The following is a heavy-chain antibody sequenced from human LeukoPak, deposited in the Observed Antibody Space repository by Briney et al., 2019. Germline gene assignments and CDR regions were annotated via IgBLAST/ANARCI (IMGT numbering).Heavy chain of an antibody. D-gene: IGHD3-22*01. J-gene: IGHJ4*02. V-gene: IGHV1-69*06. CDR1: EATFTSYA. CDR2: IIPIFGTA. CDR3: AREDIGSYDNFDY. Sequence: SVKVSCKASEATFTSYAISWVRQPPGQGLEWMGGIIPIFGTANYAQKCQGRVTITADKSTSTAYMELSSLRSEDTAVYYCAREDIGSYDNFDYWGQGTLVTVSS.